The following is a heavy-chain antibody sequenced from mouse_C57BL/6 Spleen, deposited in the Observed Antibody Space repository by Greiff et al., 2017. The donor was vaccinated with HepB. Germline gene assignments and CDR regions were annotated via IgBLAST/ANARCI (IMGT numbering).Heavy chain of an antibody. J-gene: IGHJ2*01. V-gene: IGHV1-26*01. CDR2: INPNNGGT. CDR1: GYTFTDYY. CDR3: ARGYYGSSYYLDY. D-gene: IGHD1-1*01. Sequence: EVQLQQSGPELVKPGASVKISCKASGYTFTDYYMNWVKQSHGKSLEWIGDINPNNGGTSYNQKFKGKATLTVDKSSSTAYMELRSLTSEDSAVYYYARGYYGSSYYLDYWGQGTTLTVSS.